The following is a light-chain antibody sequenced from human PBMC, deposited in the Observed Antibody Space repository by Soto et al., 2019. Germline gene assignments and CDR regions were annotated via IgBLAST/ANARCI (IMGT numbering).Light chain of an antibody. V-gene: IGLV2-14*03. CDR1: SSDVGGSDF. Sequence: QSVLTQPASVSGSPGQSITISCTGTSSDVGGSDFVSWFQQHPGRAPKLIIYDVSHRPSGVSYRFSGSKSGNTASLTISGLQAEDEAVYYCNSYTSTTTLEGVVFGGGTQLTVL. CDR3: NSYTSTTTLEGVV. CDR2: DVS. J-gene: IGLJ2*01.